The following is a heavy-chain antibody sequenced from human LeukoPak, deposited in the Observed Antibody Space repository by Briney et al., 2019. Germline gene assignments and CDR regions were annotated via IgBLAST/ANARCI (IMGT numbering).Heavy chain of an antibody. CDR1: GGSISTYY. J-gene: IGHJ4*02. Sequence: SETLSLTCTVSGGSISTYYWTWIRQPPGKGLEWIGYIYHSGSTNYNPSLKSRVTISVDTSQNQFSLKLSSVTAADTAVYYCARDGYSGSDALWGQGTLVTVSS. V-gene: IGHV4-59*01. CDR2: IYHSGST. CDR3: ARDGYSGSDAL. D-gene: IGHD5-12*01.